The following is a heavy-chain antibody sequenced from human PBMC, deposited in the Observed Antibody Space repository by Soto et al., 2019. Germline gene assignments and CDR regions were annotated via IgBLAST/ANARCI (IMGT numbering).Heavy chain of an antibody. J-gene: IGHJ4*02. CDR3: ARGAGWELDY. CDR2: IKKDGSET. Sequence: EVQLVDSGGGLVQPGGSLRLSCEASGFTFSTYWMSWVRQAPGMGLEWLAIIKKDGSETHYVDSVKGRFTTSRDNAKNSLFLQMNSLRADDTAVYYCARGAGWELDYWGQGTLVTVSS. D-gene: IGHD1-26*01. V-gene: IGHV3-7*03. CDR1: GFTFSTYW.